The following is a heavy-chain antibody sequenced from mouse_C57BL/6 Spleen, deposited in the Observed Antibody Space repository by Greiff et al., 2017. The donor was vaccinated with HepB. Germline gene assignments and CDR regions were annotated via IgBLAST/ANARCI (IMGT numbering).Heavy chain of an antibody. CDR2: ISSGGDYI. CDR3: TRERYYGSSFDY. Sequence: EVMLVESGEGLVKPGWSLKLSCAASGFTFSSYAMSWVRQTPEKRLEWVAYISSGGDYIYYADTVKGRFTISRDNARNTLYLQMSSLKSEDTAMYYCTRERYYGSSFDYWGQGTTLTVSS. CDR1: GFTFSSYA. D-gene: IGHD1-1*01. V-gene: IGHV5-9-1*02. J-gene: IGHJ2*01.